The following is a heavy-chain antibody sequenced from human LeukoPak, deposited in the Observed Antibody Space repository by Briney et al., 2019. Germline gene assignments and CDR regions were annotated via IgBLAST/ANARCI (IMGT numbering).Heavy chain of an antibody. V-gene: IGHV4-34*01. CDR3: ARERGRTYYYDSSGLGFDY. J-gene: IGHJ4*02. D-gene: IGHD3-22*01. CDR2: INRSGST. Sequence: SETLSLTCAVYGGSFSGYYWSWIRQPPGKGLEWIGEINRSGSTNYNPSLKSRVTISVDTSKNQFSLKLSSVTAADTAVYYCARERGRTYYYDSSGLGFDYWGQGTLVTVSS. CDR1: GGSFSGYY.